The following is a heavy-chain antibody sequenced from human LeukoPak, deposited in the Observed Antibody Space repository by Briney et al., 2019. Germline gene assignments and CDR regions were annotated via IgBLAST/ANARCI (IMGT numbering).Heavy chain of an antibody. Sequence: PSETLSLTCTVSGGSISGYYWNWVRQAPGKGLERVSGITGRGENIYYAGSVKGRFTISRDNSKNTLYLQMNSLRAEDTAVYYCAKDRRLAAFDYGGQGTLVTVSS. V-gene: IGHV3-23*01. J-gene: IGHJ4*02. CDR2: ITGRGENI. D-gene: IGHD6-25*01. CDR1: GGSISGYY. CDR3: AKDRRLAAFDY.